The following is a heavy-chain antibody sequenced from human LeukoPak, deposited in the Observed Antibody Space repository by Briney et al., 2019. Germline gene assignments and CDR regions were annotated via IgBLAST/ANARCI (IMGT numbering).Heavy chain of an antibody. Sequence: GGSLRLSCAASGFSSYGMHWVRQAPGKGLEWVAVIWYDESNKYYADSVKGRFTISRDNSRNTLYLQMNSLRAEDTAVYYCAKGRLSGVVVAGYGMDVWGQGTTITVSS. CDR3: AKGRLSGVVVAGYGMDV. V-gene: IGHV3-33*06. D-gene: IGHD6-19*01. J-gene: IGHJ6*02. CDR1: GFSSYG. CDR2: IWYDESNK.